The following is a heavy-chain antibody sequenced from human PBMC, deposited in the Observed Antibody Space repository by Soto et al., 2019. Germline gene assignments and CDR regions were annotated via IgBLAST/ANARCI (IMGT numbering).Heavy chain of an antibody. J-gene: IGHJ3*02. Sequence: SVKVSCKASGGTFSSYAISWVRQAPGQGLEWMGGIIPIFGTANYAQKFQGRVTITADESTSTAYMELSSLRSEDTAVYYCARRGSYSDDAFDIWGQGTMVTVSS. D-gene: IGHD1-26*01. CDR3: ARRGSYSDDAFDI. CDR2: IIPIFGTA. V-gene: IGHV1-69*13. CDR1: GGTFSSYA.